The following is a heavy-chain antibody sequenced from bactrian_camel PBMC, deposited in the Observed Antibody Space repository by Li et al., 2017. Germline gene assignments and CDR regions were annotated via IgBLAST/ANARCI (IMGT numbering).Heavy chain of an antibody. V-gene: IGHV3S1*01. D-gene: IGHD3*01. J-gene: IGHJ7*01. Sequence: QVQLVESGGGLVQPGGSLRLSCAASGFTFSPYWMDWVRQAPGKGLEWVSLISGDSGRTYYADSVKGRFTISRDNAKNTVYLQMSSLKPEDTAVYYCVKNPFLYGGYDNVMEYWGKGTQVTVS. CDR2: ISGDSGRT. CDR1: GFTFSPYW.